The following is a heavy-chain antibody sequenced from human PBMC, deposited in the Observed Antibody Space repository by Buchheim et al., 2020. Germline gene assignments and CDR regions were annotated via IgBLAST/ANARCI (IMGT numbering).Heavy chain of an antibody. J-gene: IGHJ4*02. V-gene: IGHV3-48*04. D-gene: IGHD3-22*01. CDR2: ISSSSSTI. CDR3: ARVRLYYYDSSGVLDY. CDR1: GFTFSSYS. Sequence: EVQLVESGGGLVQPGGSLRLSCAASGFTFSSYSMNWVRQARGKGLEWVSYISSSSSTIYYADSVKGRFTISRDNAKNSLYLQMNSLRAEDTAVYYCARVRLYYYDSSGVLDYWGQGTL.